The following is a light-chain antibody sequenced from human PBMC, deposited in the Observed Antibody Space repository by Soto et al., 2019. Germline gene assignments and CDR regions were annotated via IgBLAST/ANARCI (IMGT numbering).Light chain of an antibody. J-gene: IGLJ2*01. CDR2: DVS. Sequence: QSALTQPASVSGSPGQSITISCTGTSSDVSGYNYVSWYQQHPGKAPKLMIYDVSNRRSGVSNRFSGSKSGNTASLTISGLQAEDEADYYCSSYTSSSTLYVVFGGGTKLTVL. CDR1: SSDVSGYNY. V-gene: IGLV2-14*01. CDR3: SSYTSSSTLYVV.